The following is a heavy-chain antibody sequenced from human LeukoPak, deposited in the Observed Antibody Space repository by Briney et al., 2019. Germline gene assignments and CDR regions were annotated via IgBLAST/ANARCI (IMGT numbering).Heavy chain of an antibody. Sequence: SETLSLTCAVYGGSFSGYHWSWIRQPPGKGLEWIGEINHSGSTNYNPSLKSRVTISVDTSKNQFSLKLSSVTAADTAVYYCARGITIFGVVISRIGHYFDYWGQGTLVTVSS. D-gene: IGHD3-3*01. CDR1: GGSFSGYH. J-gene: IGHJ4*02. CDR3: ARGITIFGVVISRIGHYFDY. V-gene: IGHV4-34*01. CDR2: INHSGST.